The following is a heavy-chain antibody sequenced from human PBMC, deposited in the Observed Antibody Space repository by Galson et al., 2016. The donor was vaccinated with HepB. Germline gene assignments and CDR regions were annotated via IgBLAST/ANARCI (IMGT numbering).Heavy chain of an antibody. D-gene: IGHD2-15*01. V-gene: IGHV4-34*01. J-gene: IGHJ6*03. CDR3: ARTRGDIVVVVTASMYYYFMDV. CDR1: GGSFSNYY. CDR2: INHSGTT. Sequence: ETLSLTCAVYGGSFSNYYWSWVRQPPGMGLEWIGEINHSGTTNYNPSLKSRVTISVDTSKNQFSLKLKSVTAADTAVYYCARTRGDIVVVVTASMYYYFMDVWGEGTTVTVSS.